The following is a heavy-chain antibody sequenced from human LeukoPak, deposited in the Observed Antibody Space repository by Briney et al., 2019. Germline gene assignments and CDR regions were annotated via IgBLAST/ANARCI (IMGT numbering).Heavy chain of an antibody. CDR2: IIPIFGTA. Sequence: PVASVKVSCKASGGTFSSYAISWVRQAPGQGLEWMGGIIPIFGTANYAQKFQGRVTITADESTSTAYMELSSLRSEDTAVYYCARNRYSYGYEGDFDYWGQGTLVTVSS. CDR3: ARNRYSYGYEGDFDY. V-gene: IGHV1-69*13. D-gene: IGHD5-18*01. J-gene: IGHJ4*02. CDR1: GGTFSSYA.